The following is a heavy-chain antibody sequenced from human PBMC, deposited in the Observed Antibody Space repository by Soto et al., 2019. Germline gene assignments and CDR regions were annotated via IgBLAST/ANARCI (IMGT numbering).Heavy chain of an antibody. CDR2: ISYDGSNK. Sequence: QVQLVESGGGVVQPGRSLRLSCAASGFTFSSYGMHWVRQAPGKGLEWVAVISYDGSNKYYADSVKGRFTISRDNSKNTLYLQMNSLRAEDTAVYYCAKDRRPNYYYGMDVWGQGTMVTVSS. CDR1: GFTFSSYG. J-gene: IGHJ6*02. V-gene: IGHV3-30*18. D-gene: IGHD6-25*01. CDR3: AKDRRPNYYYGMDV.